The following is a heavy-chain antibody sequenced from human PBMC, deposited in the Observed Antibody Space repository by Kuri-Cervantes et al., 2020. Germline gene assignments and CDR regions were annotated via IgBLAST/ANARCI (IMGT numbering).Heavy chain of an antibody. D-gene: IGHD3-3*01. Sequence: GESLKISCAASGFSFSSYGMSWVRQAPGKGLEWVSVIYSGGSTYYADSVKGRFTISRDNSKNTLYLQMNSLRAEDTAVYYCARDSVVTYYDFWSGYPASDYYYYGMDVWGQGTTVTVSS. CDR1: GFSFSSYG. CDR3: ARDSVVTYYDFWSGYPASDYYYYGMDV. J-gene: IGHJ6*02. CDR2: IYSGGST. V-gene: IGHV3-66*01.